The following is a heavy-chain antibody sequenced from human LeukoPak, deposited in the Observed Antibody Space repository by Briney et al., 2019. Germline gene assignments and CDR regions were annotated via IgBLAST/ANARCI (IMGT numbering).Heavy chain of an antibody. CDR1: GGSISSSTYY. CDR3: ATKVVVVAATLAGWFDP. V-gene: IGHV4-39*07. Sequence: SETLSLTCTVSGGSISSSTYYWGWIRQPPGKGLEWIGSIYYSGSTYYNPSLKSRVTISVDTSKNQFSLKLSSVTAADTAVYYCATKVVVVAATLAGWFDPWGQGTLVTVSS. CDR2: IYYSGST. D-gene: IGHD2-15*01. J-gene: IGHJ5*02.